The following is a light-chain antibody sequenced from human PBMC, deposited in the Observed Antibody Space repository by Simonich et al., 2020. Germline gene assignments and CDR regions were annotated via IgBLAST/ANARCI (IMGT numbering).Light chain of an antibody. CDR3: QQYNNWPRT. J-gene: IGKJ1*01. V-gene: IGKV3-15*01. Sequence: EIVMTQSPATLSVSPGERATLSCRASQSVSSNLAWYQQNTGQAPRLLIYGASTRATGIPARFSGSGSGTEFTLTISSLQSKDFAVYYCQQYNNWPRTFGQGTKVEIK. CDR1: QSVSSN. CDR2: GAS.